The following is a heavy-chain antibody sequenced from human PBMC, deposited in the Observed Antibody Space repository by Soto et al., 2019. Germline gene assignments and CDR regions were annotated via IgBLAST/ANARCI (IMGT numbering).Heavy chain of an antibody. Sequence: SETLSLTCTVYGGSFSCYYWSWIRQPPGKGLEWIGEINHSGSTNYNPSLKSRVTISVDTSKNQFSLKLSSVTAADTAVYYCAXAPQSRDGYNEGAGFDYWGQGTLVTVSS. CDR1: GGSFSCYY. D-gene: IGHD5-12*01. CDR3: AXAPQSRDGYNEGAGFDY. J-gene: IGHJ4*02. V-gene: IGHV4-34*01. CDR2: INHSGST.